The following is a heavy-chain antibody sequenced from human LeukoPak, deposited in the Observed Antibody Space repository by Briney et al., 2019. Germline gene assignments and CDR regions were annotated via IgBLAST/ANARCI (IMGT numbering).Heavy chain of an antibody. CDR2: ICTRVDNT. D-gene: IGHD1-20*01. CDR1: GFTFSNYA. J-gene: IGHJ4*02. V-gene: IGHV3-23*01. CDR3: AKENNWNDGRFNYFDY. Sequence: GGSLRLSCAASGFTFSNYAMSWVRQAPGKGLEWVSIICTRVDNTYYADSVKGQFTISRDNSKNTLYLQMNGLRAEDTAVYYCAKENNWNDGRFNYFDYWGQGTLVTASS.